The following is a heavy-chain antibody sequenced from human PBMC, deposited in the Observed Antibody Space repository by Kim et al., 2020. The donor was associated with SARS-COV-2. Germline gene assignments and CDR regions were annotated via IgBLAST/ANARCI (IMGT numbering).Heavy chain of an antibody. CDR2: ISSSGSTI. CDR1: GFTFSDYS. V-gene: IGHV3-11*01. J-gene: IGHJ6*02. CDR3: ARESRGIYDSSGYSYYYYYGMDV. Sequence: GGSLRLSCAASGFTFSDYSMSWIRQAPGKGLEWVSDISSSGSTIYYADSVNGRFTISRDNAKNSLYLQMNSLRAEDTAVYYCARESRGIYDSSGYSYYYYYGMDVWGQGTTVTVSS. D-gene: IGHD3-22*01.